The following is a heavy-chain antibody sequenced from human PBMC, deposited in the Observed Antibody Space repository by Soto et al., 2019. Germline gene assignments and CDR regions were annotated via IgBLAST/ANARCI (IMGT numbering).Heavy chain of an antibody. CDR2: IYHSGST. CDR1: GGSISSSNW. J-gene: IGHJ4*02. Sequence: SETLSLTCAVSGGSISSSNWWSWVRQPPGKGLEWIGEIYHSGSTNYNPSLKSRVTISVDKSKNQFSLKLSSVTAADTAVYYCARDSRAVAGKGGDYWGQGTLVTVSS. V-gene: IGHV4-4*02. CDR3: ARDSRAVAGKGGDY. D-gene: IGHD6-19*01.